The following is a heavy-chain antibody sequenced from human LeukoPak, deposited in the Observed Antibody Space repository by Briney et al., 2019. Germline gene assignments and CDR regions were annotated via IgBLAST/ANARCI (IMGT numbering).Heavy chain of an antibody. Sequence: SQTLFLTCTVSGGSISSGGYYWSWIRQHPGKGLEWIGYIYYSGSTYYNPSLKSRVTISVDTSKNQFSLKLSSVTAADTAVYYCARLASSTSCYAPNFPCWFDPWGQGTLVTVSS. CDR1: GGSISSGGYY. V-gene: IGHV4-31*03. D-gene: IGHD2-2*01. CDR2: IYYSGST. CDR3: ARLASSTSCYAPNFPCWFDP. J-gene: IGHJ5*02.